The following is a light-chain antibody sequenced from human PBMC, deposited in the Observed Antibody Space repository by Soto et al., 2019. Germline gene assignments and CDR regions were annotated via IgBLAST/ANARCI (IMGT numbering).Light chain of an antibody. J-gene: IGKJ1*01. V-gene: IGKV1-27*01. CDR1: QGISSY. CDR2: AAS. Sequence: DIQMTQSPSSLSASVGDRVTITCRASQGISSYLAWYQQKPGKVPKLLIYAASTLQSGVPSRFSGSGSGTDFTLTISSLQPEDVATYYCPKYNRAPWTFGQGTKVEI. CDR3: PKYNRAPWT.